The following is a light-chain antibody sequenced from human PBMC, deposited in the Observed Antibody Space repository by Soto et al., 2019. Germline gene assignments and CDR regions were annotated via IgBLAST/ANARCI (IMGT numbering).Light chain of an antibody. V-gene: IGKV4-1*01. CDR2: WSS. Sequence: DIVMTQFPDSLAVSLGERATINCKSSQSVFDSSNNKNYISWYQQKPGQPPNLLISWSSARASGVPDRFNGGGSGTDFTLTLNGRQAEDVSIYYCQQYYSVPFTFGPGTKV. CDR1: QSVFDSSNNKNY. J-gene: IGKJ3*01. CDR3: QQYYSVPFT.